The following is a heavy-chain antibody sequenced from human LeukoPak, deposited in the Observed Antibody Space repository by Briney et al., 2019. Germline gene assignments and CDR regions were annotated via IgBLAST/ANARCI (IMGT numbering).Heavy chain of an antibody. CDR1: GFTVSFNY. J-gene: IGHJ6*02. CDR2: IYSAGSGGST. V-gene: IGHV3-66*01. D-gene: IGHD3-10*01. Sequence: GGSLRLSCAASGFTVSFNYMSWVRQAPGKGLEFVSTIYSAGSGGSTYYADSVKRRFTISRDDSKNTLYLEMNSLTVEDTAVYYCTGEEGVTFYYYYGLDLWGQGTTVSVFS. CDR3: TGEEGVTFYYYYGLDL.